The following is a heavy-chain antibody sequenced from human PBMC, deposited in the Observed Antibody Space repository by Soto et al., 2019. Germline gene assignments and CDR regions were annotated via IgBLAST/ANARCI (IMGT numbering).Heavy chain of an antibody. CDR2: ITDTGGDA. V-gene: IGHV3-23*01. D-gene: IGHD3-10*01. CDR1: GLTFGGRA. J-gene: IGHJ4*02. Sequence: GGSLRLSCVASGLTFGGRAMTWVRQAPGEGLQWVSTITDTGGDAKYADSVRGRFVISRDNSKKTLYLQMTSLTAEDSAMYYCARGSTDSYPGSRIFDFWGRGTLVTVSS. CDR3: ARGSTDSYPGSRIFDF.